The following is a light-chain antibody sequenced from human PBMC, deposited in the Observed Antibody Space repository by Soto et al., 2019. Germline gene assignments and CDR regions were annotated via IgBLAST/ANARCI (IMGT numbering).Light chain of an antibody. CDR1: QSVSSN. CDR3: QQRSNWQVT. CDR2: GAS. V-gene: IGKV3D-11*02. Sequence: EIVITQSAATLTVYTGERATLSCRASQSVSSNLAWYQQKPGQAPRLLIYGASTRATGIPARFSGSGSGTDFTLTISSLEPEDFAVYYCQQRSNWQVTFGQGTLLEI. J-gene: IGKJ5*01.